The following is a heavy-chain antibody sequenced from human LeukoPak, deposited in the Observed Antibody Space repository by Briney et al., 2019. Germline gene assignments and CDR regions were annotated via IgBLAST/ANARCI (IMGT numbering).Heavy chain of an antibody. CDR3: ARWGSGWYDYYYYYMDV. D-gene: IGHD6-19*01. V-gene: IGHV4-59*01. Sequence: PSETLSLTCTVSGGSISSYYWSWIRQPPGKGLEWIGYIYYSGSTNYNPSLKSRVTISVDTSKNQFSLKLSSVTAADTAVYYCARWGSGWYDYYYYYMDVWGKGTTITVSS. CDR1: GGSISSYY. J-gene: IGHJ6*03. CDR2: IYYSGST.